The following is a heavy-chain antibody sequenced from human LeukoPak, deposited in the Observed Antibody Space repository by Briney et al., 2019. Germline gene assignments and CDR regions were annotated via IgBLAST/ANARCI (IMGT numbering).Heavy chain of an antibody. D-gene: IGHD3-10*01. Sequence: GGSLRLSCAASGFTFSSYAMNWVRQAPGKGLEWVSAISSSGGTTSYADSVKGRFTISRDNSKNTLYLQMNSLRAEDTAVYYCAKDYAGSGSSFFDYWGQGTLVTASS. J-gene: IGHJ4*02. V-gene: IGHV3-23*01. CDR3: AKDYAGSGSSFFDY. CDR1: GFTFSSYA. CDR2: ISSSGGTT.